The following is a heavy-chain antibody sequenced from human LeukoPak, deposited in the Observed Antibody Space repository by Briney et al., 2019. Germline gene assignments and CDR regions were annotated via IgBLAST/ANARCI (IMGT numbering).Heavy chain of an antibody. V-gene: IGHV4-59*01. Sequence: SETLSLTCTVSGGSISSYYWSWIRQPPGKGLEWIGYIYYSGSTNYNPSLTSGVTLSVDTSKSQFSLKLSSVTAADTAVYYCARDAYYYDSSDYIGAFDIWGQGTMVTVSS. CDR1: GGSISSYY. J-gene: IGHJ3*02. D-gene: IGHD3-22*01. CDR3: ARDAYYYDSSDYIGAFDI. CDR2: IYYSGST.